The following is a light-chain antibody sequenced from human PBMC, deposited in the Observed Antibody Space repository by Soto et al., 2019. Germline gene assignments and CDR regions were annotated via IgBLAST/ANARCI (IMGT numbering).Light chain of an antibody. CDR1: QSVSSN. V-gene: IGKV3-15*01. CDR2: GAS. CDR3: QQYNGWPT. J-gene: IGKJ1*01. Sequence: EVVMTQSPASLSGSQGERATLSCRASQSVSSNLAGYQQKPGQAPGLLIYGASTRATGVPARFSGSGSGTEFTLTISSLMSDDSAVYYCQQYNGWPTFGQGTKVDIK.